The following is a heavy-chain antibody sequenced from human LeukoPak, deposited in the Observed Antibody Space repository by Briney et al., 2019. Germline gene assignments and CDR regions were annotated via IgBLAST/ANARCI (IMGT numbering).Heavy chain of an antibody. D-gene: IGHD3-22*01. Sequence: SETLSLTCTVSGGSISSYYWSWIRQPPGKGLEWIGYIYYSGSTNYNPSLKSRVTISVDTSKNQVSLKLSSVTAADTAVYYCARGLMTGGYHTPYYYYCYMDVWGKGTTVTVSS. J-gene: IGHJ6*03. CDR3: ARGLMTGGYHTPYYYYCYMDV. CDR2: IYYSGST. V-gene: IGHV4-59*01. CDR1: GGSISSYY.